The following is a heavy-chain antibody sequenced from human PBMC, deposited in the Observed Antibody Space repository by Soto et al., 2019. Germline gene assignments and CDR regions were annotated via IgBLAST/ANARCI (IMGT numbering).Heavy chain of an antibody. CDR1: GGSISSYY. V-gene: IGHV4-59*08. CDR2: IYYSGST. D-gene: IGHD5-12*01. CDR3: ASRISGYDLGQFDY. J-gene: IGHJ4*02. Sequence: SETLSLTCTVSGGSISSYYWSWIRQPPGKGLEWIVYIYYSGSTNYNPSLKSRVTISVDTSKNQFSLKLSSVTAADTAVYYCASRISGYDLGQFDYWGQGVLVTVSS.